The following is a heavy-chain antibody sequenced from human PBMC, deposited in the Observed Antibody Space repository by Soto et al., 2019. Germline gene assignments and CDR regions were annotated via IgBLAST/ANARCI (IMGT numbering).Heavy chain of an antibody. CDR2: INHSGST. J-gene: IGHJ6*02. V-gene: IGHV4-34*01. D-gene: IGHD6-13*01. Sequence: SETLSLTCAVYGGSFSGYYWSWIRHPPGKGLEWIGEINHSGSTNYNPSLKSRVTISVDTSKNQFSLKLSSVTAADTAVYYCARGDLLEQLGDYYYYYGMDVWGQGTTVTVSS. CDR1: GGSFSGYY. CDR3: ARGDLLEQLGDYYYYYGMDV.